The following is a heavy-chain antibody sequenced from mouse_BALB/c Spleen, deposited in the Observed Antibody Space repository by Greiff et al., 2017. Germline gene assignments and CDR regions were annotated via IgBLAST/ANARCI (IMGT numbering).Heavy chain of an antibody. V-gene: IGHV7-3*02. J-gene: IGHJ4*01. Sequence: EVQRVESGGGLVQPGGSLRLSCATSGFTFTDYYMSWVRQPPGKALEWLGFIRHKANGYTSEYSASVKGRFTISRDNSQSILYLQMNTLRAEDSATYYCARDIPDYDGGGAMDYWGQGTSVTVSS. CDR2: IRHKANGYTS. D-gene: IGHD2-4*01. CDR3: ARDIPDYDGGGAMDY. CDR1: GFTFTDYY.